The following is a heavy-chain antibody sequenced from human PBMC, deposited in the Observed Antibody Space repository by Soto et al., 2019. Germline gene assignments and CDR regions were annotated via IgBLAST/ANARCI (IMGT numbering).Heavy chain of an antibody. D-gene: IGHD4-4*01. J-gene: IGHJ4*02. Sequence: ASVKVSCKASGGTFSSYAISWVRQAPGQGLEWMGGIIPIFGTANYAQKFQGRVTITADKSTSTAYMELSSLRSEDTAVYYCARGRDVIRSGQYDYWGQGTLVIVSS. CDR2: IIPIFGTA. CDR3: ARGRDVIRSGQYDY. CDR1: GGTFSSYA. V-gene: IGHV1-69*06.